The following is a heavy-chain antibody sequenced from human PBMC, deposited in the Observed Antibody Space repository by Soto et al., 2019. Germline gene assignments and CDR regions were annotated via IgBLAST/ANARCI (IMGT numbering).Heavy chain of an antibody. V-gene: IGHV3-23*01. D-gene: IGHD1-26*01. J-gene: IGHJ6*02. CDR1: GFTFSSYA. Sequence: EVQLLESGGGLVQPGGSLRLSCAASGFTFSSYAMSWVRQAPGKGLEWVSSISGSGGNAYYADSVKGRFSISRDNSKNTQRLQMNSLRADDTAVYYCAKDGASGSYPPYYYFGMDVWGQGTTVTVSS. CDR3: AKDGASGSYPPYYYFGMDV. CDR2: ISGSGGNA.